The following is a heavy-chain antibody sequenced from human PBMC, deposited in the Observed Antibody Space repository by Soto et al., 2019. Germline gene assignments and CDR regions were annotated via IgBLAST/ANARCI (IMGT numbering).Heavy chain of an antibody. Sequence: EVQLVESGGGLVQPGGSLRLSCAASGFTFSTYKMNWVRQAPGKGLVWVSYISSSSSTIYYADSVKGRFTISRDNAKNALYLQMNSLRDEDTAVYYCARDAYDYDDTIGYYRHWGPGTLVTVSS. CDR3: ARDAYDYDDTIGYYRH. V-gene: IGHV3-48*02. CDR2: ISSSSSTI. D-gene: IGHD3-22*01. CDR1: GFTFSTYK. J-gene: IGHJ4*02.